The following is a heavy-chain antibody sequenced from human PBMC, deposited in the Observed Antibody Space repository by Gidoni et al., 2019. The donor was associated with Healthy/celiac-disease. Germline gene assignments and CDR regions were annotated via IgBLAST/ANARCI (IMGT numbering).Heavy chain of an antibody. CDR3: ARGLQLYYDFWSGDPEGFDP. J-gene: IGHJ5*02. V-gene: IGHV3-21*01. CDR2: ISSSSSYR. D-gene: IGHD3-3*01. CDR1: GFTFSSYR. Sequence: EVQLVESGGGLVKPGGSLRLSCSAPGFTFSSYRMNWVRRAPGKGLEWVSSISSSSSYRYYADSVKGRFTISRDNAKNSLYLQMNSLRAEDTAVYYCARGLQLYYDFWSGDPEGFDPWGQGTLVTVSS.